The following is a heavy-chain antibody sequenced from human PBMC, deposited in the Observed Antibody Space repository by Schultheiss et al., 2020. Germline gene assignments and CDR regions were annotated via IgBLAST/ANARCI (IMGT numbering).Heavy chain of an antibody. D-gene: IGHD3-10*01. CDR1: GGSISSGGYS. CDR3: ARGRGGFDY. V-gene: IGHV4-31*11. J-gene: IGHJ4*02. Sequence: SETLTLTCAVSGGSISSGGYSWSWIRQPPGKGLEWIGYIYYSGSTYYNPSLKSRVTISVDTSKNQFSLKLSSVTAADTAVYYCARGRGGFDYWGQGTLVTVTS. CDR2: IYYSGST.